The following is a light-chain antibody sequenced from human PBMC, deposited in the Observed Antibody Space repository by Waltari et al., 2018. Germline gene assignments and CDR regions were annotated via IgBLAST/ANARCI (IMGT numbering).Light chain of an antibody. CDR3: QNHERLPAM. CDR2: GAS. Sequence: DIVLTQSPGTLSLSQGERATLSCRDSQSVSRYLAWYQQKPGQAPRLLIYGASSRATGIPDRFSGSGSGTDFSLTISRLEPEDFAVYYCQNHERLPAMFGQGTKVEIK. J-gene: IGKJ1*01. V-gene: IGKV3-20*01. CDR1: QSVSRY.